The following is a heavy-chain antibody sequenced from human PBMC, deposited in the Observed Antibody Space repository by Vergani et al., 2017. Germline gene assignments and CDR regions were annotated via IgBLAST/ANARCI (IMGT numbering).Heavy chain of an antibody. Sequence: QVQLQESGPGLVKPSETLSLTCAVSGYSISSGYYWGWIRQPPGKGLEWTATIYHSGNTYYNPSLKSRVTISVDTSRNHFSLNLTSVTAADTAMYYCARHSRAHCVSTSCYWPLPLRYWGQGALVTVSS. CDR3: ARHSRAHCVSTSCYWPLPLRY. V-gene: IGHV4-38-2*01. CDR1: GYSISSGYY. D-gene: IGHD2-2*01. CDR2: IYHSGNT. J-gene: IGHJ4*02.